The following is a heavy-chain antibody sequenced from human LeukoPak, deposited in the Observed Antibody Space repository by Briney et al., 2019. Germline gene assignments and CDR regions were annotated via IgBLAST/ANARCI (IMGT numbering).Heavy chain of an antibody. CDR1: GFTFSSYW. J-gene: IGHJ4*02. V-gene: IGHV3-74*01. CDR2: FLSDGSRT. D-gene: IGHD3-10*01. Sequence: GGSLRLSCAASGFTFSSYWMHWVRQGPGKGLVWVSRFLSDGSRTTYADSVKGRFTISGDNAKNTLYLQMNSLRAEDTAVYYCARVGDYGSGFDFWGQGTLVTVSS. CDR3: ARVGDYGSGFDF.